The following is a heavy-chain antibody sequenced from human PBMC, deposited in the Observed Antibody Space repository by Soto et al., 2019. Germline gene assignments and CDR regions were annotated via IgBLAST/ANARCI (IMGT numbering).Heavy chain of an antibody. CDR2: IYYSGST. J-gene: IGHJ6*02. CDR1: GVSISSSSYY. V-gene: IGHV4-39*01. CDR3: ARHDAVGKETDGMDV. Sequence: SETLSLTCTVSGVSISSSSYYWGWIRQPPGKGLEWIGSIYYSGSTYYNPSLKSRVTISVDTSKNQFSLKLSSVTAADTAVYYCARHDAVGKETDGMDVWGQGTTVTVSS. D-gene: IGHD2-15*01.